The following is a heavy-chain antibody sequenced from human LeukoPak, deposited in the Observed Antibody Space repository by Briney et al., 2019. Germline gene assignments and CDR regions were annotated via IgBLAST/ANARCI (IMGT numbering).Heavy chain of an antibody. D-gene: IGHD3-9*01. J-gene: IGHJ4*02. V-gene: IGHV3-53*01. CDR2: IYDNGNT. CDR3: VSHSDTLTGYSFDY. CDR1: GFTVSSNY. Sequence: GGSLRLSCAASGFTVSSNYMTWVRQAPGKGLEWVSIIYDNGNTYYAASVKGRFTVTRNTSKDTVSLEIDSLRDDDTAVYYCVSHSDTLTGYSFDYWGQGTLVTVSS.